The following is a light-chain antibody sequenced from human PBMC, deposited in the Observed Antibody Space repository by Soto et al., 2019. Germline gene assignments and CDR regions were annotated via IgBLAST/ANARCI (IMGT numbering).Light chain of an antibody. V-gene: IGKV1-9*01. CDR2: AAS. CDR1: QGISSY. CDR3: QLLNSNGYT. J-gene: IGKJ2*01. Sequence: IQLTQSPSSLSASVGDRVTITCRASQGISSYFGWYQQKPGKDPKRLIYAASSLPEGVPSSFSGSASGSDFTRTISSLQPEDFATYYFQLLNSNGYTFGQGTRLEIK.